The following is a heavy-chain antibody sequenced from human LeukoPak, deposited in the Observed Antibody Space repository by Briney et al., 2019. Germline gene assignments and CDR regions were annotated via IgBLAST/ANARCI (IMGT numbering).Heavy chain of an antibody. CDR1: GGSFSGYY. D-gene: IGHD2-2*01. Sequence: SETLSLTCAVYGGSFSGYYWSWIRQPPGKGLEWIGEINHSGSTNYNPSLKSRLTISVDTSKNQFSLKLSSVTAADTAVYYCARSDYIVVVPAAIRPGMDVWGQGTTVTVSS. J-gene: IGHJ6*02. V-gene: IGHV4-34*01. CDR2: INHSGST. CDR3: ARSDYIVVVPAAIRPGMDV.